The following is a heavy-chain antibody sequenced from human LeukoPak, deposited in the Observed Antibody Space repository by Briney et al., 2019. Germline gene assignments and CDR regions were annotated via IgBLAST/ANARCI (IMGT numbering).Heavy chain of an antibody. Sequence: GASVKVSCKASGYTFTGYYMHWVRQAPGQGLEWMGWINPNSGGTNYAQKFQGRVTMTRDTSISTAYMELSSLRSEDTAVYYCARDRTITVAATNSYFDYWGQGTMVTVSS. CDR3: ARDRTITVAATNSYFDY. V-gene: IGHV1-2*02. CDR1: GYTFTGYY. CDR2: INPNSGGT. J-gene: IGHJ4*02. D-gene: IGHD6-19*01.